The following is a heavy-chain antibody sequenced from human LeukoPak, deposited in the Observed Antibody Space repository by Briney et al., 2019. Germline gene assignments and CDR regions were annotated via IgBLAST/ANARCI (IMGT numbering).Heavy chain of an antibody. V-gene: IGHV3-48*04. D-gene: IGHD2-8*01. CDR3: VRDLILVWTPGDDFDH. J-gene: IGHJ4*02. CDR2: ISSSSATI. Sequence: GGSLRLSCVASGFTFSSYSTNWVRQAPGKGLEWISYISSSSATIYYADSVKGRFTVSRDNAKNSVYLQMNSLRAEDTAVYYCVRDLILVWTPGDDFDHWGQGTLVTVSS. CDR1: GFTFSSYS.